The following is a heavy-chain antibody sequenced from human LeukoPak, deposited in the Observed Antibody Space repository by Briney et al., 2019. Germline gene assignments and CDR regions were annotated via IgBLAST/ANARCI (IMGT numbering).Heavy chain of an antibody. V-gene: IGHV3-7*01. CDR2: IKQDGSEK. Sequence: PGGSLRLSCAASGFTFSSYWMNWVRQAPGKGLEWVANIKQDGSEKYYVDSVKGRFTISRDNAKNSLYLQMNSLRAEDTAVYYCAREGKYDSSGYYQEVLDYWGQGTLVTVSS. D-gene: IGHD3-22*01. CDR3: AREGKYDSSGYYQEVLDY. J-gene: IGHJ4*02. CDR1: GFTFSSYW.